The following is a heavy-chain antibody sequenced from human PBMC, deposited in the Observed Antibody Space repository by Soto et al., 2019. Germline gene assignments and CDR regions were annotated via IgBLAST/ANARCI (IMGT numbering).Heavy chain of an antibody. CDR2: ISGSGGST. J-gene: IGHJ4*02. V-gene: IGHV3-23*01. D-gene: IGHD6-19*01. Sequence: GGSLRLSCAASGFTFSSYAMSWVRQAPGKGLEWVSAISGSGGSTYYADSVKGRFTISRDNSKNTLYLQMNSLRAEDTAVYYCAKDPQKNIAVGLLGRYFDYWGQGTLVTVSS. CDR1: GFTFSSYA. CDR3: AKDPQKNIAVGLLGRYFDY.